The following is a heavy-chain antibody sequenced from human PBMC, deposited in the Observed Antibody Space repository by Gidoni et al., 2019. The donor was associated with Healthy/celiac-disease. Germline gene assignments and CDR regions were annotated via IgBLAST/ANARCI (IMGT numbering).Heavy chain of an antibody. CDR3: ASSSPALHYYDSSGFPGWFDP. CDR2: ST. J-gene: IGHJ5*02. Sequence: STYYNPSLKSRVTISVDTSKNQFSLKLSSVTAADTAVYYCASSSPALHYYDSSGFPGWFDPWGQGTLVTVSS. V-gene: IGHV4-39*01. D-gene: IGHD3-22*01.